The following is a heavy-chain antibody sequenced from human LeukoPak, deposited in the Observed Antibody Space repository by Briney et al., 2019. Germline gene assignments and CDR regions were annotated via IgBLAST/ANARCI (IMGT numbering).Heavy chain of an antibody. D-gene: IGHD3-3*02. CDR3: ARLYGTFLEWSPYFDY. Sequence: GGSLRLSCAASGFTASSNFMSWVRQAPGKGLEWVSVIYSGGSTYYADSVKGRSTISRHNSKNTLYLQMNSLRAEDTAVYYCARLYGTFLEWSPYFDYWGQGTLVTVSS. CDR2: IYSGGST. J-gene: IGHJ4*02. V-gene: IGHV3-53*04. CDR1: GFTASSNF.